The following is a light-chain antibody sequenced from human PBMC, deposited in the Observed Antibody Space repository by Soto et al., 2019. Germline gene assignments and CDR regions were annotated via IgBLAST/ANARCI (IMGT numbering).Light chain of an antibody. CDR1: QSISSW. Sequence: DIQMTQSPSTLSASVGDRVTITCRASQSISSWLAWYQQKPGKAPKFLIYDASNLESGVPSRFSGSGSGTEFTLTIRSLQPDDFATYYCQHYSSSWALGQRTKVDI. J-gene: IGKJ1*01. CDR3: QHYSSSWA. CDR2: DAS. V-gene: IGKV1-5*01.